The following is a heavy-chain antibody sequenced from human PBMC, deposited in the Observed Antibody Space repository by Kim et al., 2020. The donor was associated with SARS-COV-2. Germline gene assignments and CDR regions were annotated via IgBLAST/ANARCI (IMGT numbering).Heavy chain of an antibody. Sequence: SETLSLTCTVSGGSISSYYWSWIRQPPGKGLEWIGYIYYSGSTNYNPSLMSRVTISVDTSKNQFSLKLSSVTAADTAVYYCATRNCSSTSCSPHYFDYWGQGTLVTVSS. D-gene: IGHD2-2*01. V-gene: IGHV4-59*08. CDR1: GGSISSYY. CDR2: IYYSGST. CDR3: ATRNCSSTSCSPHYFDY. J-gene: IGHJ4*02.